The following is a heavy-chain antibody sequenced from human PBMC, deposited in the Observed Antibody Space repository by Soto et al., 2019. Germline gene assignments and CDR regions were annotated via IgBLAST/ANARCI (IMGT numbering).Heavy chain of an antibody. CDR1: GGSISSSSYY. D-gene: IGHD4-17*01. V-gene: IGHV4-39*01. J-gene: IGHJ4*02. Sequence: SETLSLTCTVSGGSISSSSYYWGWIRQPPGKGLEWIGSIYYSGSTYYNPSLKSRVTISVDTSKNQFSLKLSSVTAADTAVYYCAVCSYGDPYYFDYWGQGTLVTVSS. CDR2: IYYSGST. CDR3: AVCSYGDPYYFDY.